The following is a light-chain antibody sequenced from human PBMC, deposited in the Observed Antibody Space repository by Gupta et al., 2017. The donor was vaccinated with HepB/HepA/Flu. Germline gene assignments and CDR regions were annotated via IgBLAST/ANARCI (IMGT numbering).Light chain of an antibody. Sequence: SSLPQPASVSGSPGPSLPISCTGTSSDVGSYNLVSWYQQHPGKAPKLMIDEVSKRASGVGNRFSGSKSGKTASLTISGLKAEDEADYYGCSYAGSSTVVFGGGTKLTVL. CDR2: EVS. V-gene: IGLV2-23*02. CDR1: SSDVGSYNL. J-gene: IGLJ2*01. CDR3: CSYAGSSTVV.